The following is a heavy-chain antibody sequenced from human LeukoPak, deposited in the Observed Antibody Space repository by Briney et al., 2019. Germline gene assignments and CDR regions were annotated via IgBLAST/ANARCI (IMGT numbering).Heavy chain of an antibody. D-gene: IGHD2-15*01. CDR3: AKGVGYCSGGSCQQFDY. CDR2: ISSSGDTT. Sequence: GGSLRLSCAASGFTFSDYYMSWLRQAPGKGLEWVSYISSSGDTTYYADSVKGRITISRDNSKNTLYLQMNSLRAEDTAVYYCAKGVGYCSGGSCQQFDYWGQGTLVTVSS. V-gene: IGHV3-11*01. CDR1: GFTFSDYY. J-gene: IGHJ4*02.